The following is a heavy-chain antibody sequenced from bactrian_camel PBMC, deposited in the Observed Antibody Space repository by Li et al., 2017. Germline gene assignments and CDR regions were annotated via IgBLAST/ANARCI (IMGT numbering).Heavy chain of an antibody. J-gene: IGHJ4*01. CDR1: GFTFSSVW. D-gene: IGHD1*01. Sequence: VQLVESGGGSVQPGGSPRLSCAASGFTFSSVWMYWVRQAPGKGLELVSGINPAGDGIYYADLVKGRFTISRDNAKNTVFLQMNSLKPDDTAVYYCARDTRADTKGQGTQVTVS. V-gene: IGHV3S1*01. CDR2: INPAGDGI.